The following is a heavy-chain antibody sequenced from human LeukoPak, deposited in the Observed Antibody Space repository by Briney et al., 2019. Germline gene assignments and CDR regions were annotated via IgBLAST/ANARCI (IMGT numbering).Heavy chain of an antibody. J-gene: IGHJ4*02. CDR3: ARGRNGYNEILFDY. Sequence: SETLSLTCTVSGGSISSYYWSWIRQPAGKGLEWIGRIYTSGSTNYNPSLKSRVTMSVDTSKNQFSLKLSSVTAADTAVYYCARGRNGYNEILFDYWGQGTLVTVSS. CDR2: IYTSGST. V-gene: IGHV4-4*07. D-gene: IGHD5-24*01. CDR1: GGSISSYY.